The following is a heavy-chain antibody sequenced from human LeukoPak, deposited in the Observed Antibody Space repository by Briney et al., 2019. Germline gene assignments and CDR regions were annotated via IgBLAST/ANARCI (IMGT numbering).Heavy chain of an antibody. Sequence: ASVKVSCKASGYIFTGYYMHWVRQAPAQGLEWVGWINPNSGDTNYAQKLQGRVTMTTDTSTSTAYMELRSLRSDDTAVYYCARQGYGGHSQGAADYWGQGTLVTVSS. V-gene: IGHV1-2*02. D-gene: IGHD4-23*01. CDR3: ARQGYGGHSQGAADY. CDR2: INPNSGDT. CDR1: GYIFTGYY. J-gene: IGHJ4*02.